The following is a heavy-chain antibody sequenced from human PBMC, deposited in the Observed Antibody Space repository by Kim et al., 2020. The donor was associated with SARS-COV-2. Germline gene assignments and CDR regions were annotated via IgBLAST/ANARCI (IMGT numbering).Heavy chain of an antibody. D-gene: IGHD4-17*01. Sequence: NDAQNLQRRVTLTTDTSTSTAFLELRSLRSDDTAVYFCARDRGYGDDTFDYWGQGTLVTVSS. V-gene: IGHV1-18*01. CDR3: ARDRGYGDDTFDY. J-gene: IGHJ4*02.